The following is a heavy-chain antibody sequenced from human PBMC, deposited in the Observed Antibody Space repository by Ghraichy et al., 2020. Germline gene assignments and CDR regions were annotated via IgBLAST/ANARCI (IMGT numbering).Heavy chain of an antibody. CDR3: TRETGGRYSYGE. D-gene: IGHD5-18*01. CDR1: GFTVSAYA. V-gene: IGHV3-69-1*02. Sequence: GESLNISCAASGFTVSAYAIHWVRQAPGRGLEWVSSISSGSYIYYADSVKGRFTISRDNAKNSVSLQMNSLRAEDTAVYYCTRETGGRYSYGEWGQGTLVTVSS. CDR2: ISSGSYI. J-gene: IGHJ4*02.